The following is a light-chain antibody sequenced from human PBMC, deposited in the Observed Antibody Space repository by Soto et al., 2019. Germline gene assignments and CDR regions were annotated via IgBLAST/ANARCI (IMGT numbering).Light chain of an antibody. CDR2: DVT. CDR1: SSDVGGYNY. Sequence: QSALTQPASVSGSPGQSITISCTGSSSDVGGYNYVSWYQQHPGKAPKLLIYDVTKRPSGVSNRFSGSKSGNTASLTISGLQAEDEADYYCCSYTSRSTFWVFGGGTKLTVL. V-gene: IGLV2-14*03. J-gene: IGLJ3*02. CDR3: CSYTSRSTFWV.